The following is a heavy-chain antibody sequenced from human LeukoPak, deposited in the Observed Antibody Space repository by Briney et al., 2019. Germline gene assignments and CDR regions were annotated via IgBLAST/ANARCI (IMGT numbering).Heavy chain of an antibody. CDR1: GYIFTTYW. V-gene: IGHV5-51*01. CDR2: IYPGDSDA. CDR3: ARLSAMSIGRGGDC. J-gene: IGHJ4*02. Sequence: GASLKISCKASGYIFTTYWIGWVRQLPGKGLEWMGIIYPGDSDARYSPSFQGQVTISVDKSISTAYLQWSSLKASDTAVYYCARLSAMSIGRGGDCWGQGTLVTVSS. D-gene: IGHD2-2*01.